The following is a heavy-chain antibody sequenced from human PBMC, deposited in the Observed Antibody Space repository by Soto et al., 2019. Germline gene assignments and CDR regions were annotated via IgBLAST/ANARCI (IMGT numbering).Heavy chain of an antibody. V-gene: IGHV4-59*01. J-gene: IGHJ6*03. CDR1: GGSISSYY. D-gene: IGHD6-13*01. CDR2: IYYSGST. Sequence: SETLSLTCTVSGGSISSYYWSWIRQPPGKGLEWIGYIYYSGSTNYNPSLQSQVTISVDTSKNQFSLKLSSVTAADTAVYYCASTVIAAPYYYYYYMDVWGKGTTVTVSS. CDR3: ASTVIAAPYYYYYYMDV.